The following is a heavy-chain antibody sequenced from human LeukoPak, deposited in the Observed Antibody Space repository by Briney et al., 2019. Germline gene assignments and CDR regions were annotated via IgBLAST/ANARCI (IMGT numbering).Heavy chain of an antibody. Sequence: SETLSLTCTVSGGSITSYCWSWIRQPPRKGLEWIGDICYSASTNYNPSLKSRVTISADTSKNQFSLKLTALTAADTAVYYCARSLGTDSGMDVWGQGTTVTVSS. D-gene: IGHD6-13*01. CDR3: ARSLGTDSGMDV. CDR2: ICYSAST. V-gene: IGHV4-59*01. J-gene: IGHJ6*02. CDR1: GGSITSYC.